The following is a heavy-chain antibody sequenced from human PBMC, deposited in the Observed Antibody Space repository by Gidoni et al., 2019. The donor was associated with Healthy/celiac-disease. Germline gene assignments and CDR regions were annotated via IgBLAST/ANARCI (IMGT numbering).Heavy chain of an antibody. CDR2: IYSGGST. J-gene: IGHJ3*02. Sequence: EVQLVVTGGGLIQPGGCLRLSCAAAGFTVSTNYMSWVRQAPGKGLEWVSVIYSGGSTYYADSVKGRFTISRDNSKNTLYLQMNSLRAEDTAVYYCARTYYYDSSGIDAFDIWGQGTMVTVSS. V-gene: IGHV3-53*02. D-gene: IGHD3-22*01. CDR3: ARTYYYDSSGIDAFDI. CDR1: GFTVSTNY.